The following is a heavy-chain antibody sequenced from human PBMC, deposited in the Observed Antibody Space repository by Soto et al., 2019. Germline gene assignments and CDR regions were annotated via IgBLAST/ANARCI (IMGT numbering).Heavy chain of an antibody. CDR3: ARRSVAAYFDY. J-gene: IGHJ4*02. CDR2: IYYSGST. D-gene: IGHD6-19*01. V-gene: IGHV4-39*01. Sequence: SETLSLTCTVSGGSISSSSYYWGWIRQPPGKGLEWIGSIYYSGSTYYNPSLKSRVTISVDTSKDQFSLKLSSVTAADTAVYYCARRSVAAYFDYWGQGTLVTVSS. CDR1: GGSISSSSYY.